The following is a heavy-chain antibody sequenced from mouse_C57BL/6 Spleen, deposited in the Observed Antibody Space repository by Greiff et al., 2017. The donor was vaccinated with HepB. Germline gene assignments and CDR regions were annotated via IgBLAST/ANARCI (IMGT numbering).Heavy chain of an antibody. CDR3: ARGNYGYDGAWFAY. V-gene: IGHV5-17*01. D-gene: IGHD2-2*01. CDR1: GFTFSDYG. J-gene: IGHJ3*01. CDR2: ISSGSSTI. Sequence: EVKLVESGGGLVKPGGSLKLSCAASGFTFSDYGMHWVRQAPEKGLEWVAYISSGSSTIYYADTVKGRFTISRDNAKNTLFLQMTSLRSEDTAMYYCARGNYGYDGAWFAYWGQGTLVTVSA.